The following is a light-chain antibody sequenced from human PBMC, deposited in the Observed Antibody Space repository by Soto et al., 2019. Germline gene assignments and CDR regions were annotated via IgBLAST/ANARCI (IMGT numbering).Light chain of an antibody. CDR3: QQYGSSPLWT. CDR2: GAS. V-gene: IGKV3-20*01. CDR1: QSVSRSY. Sequence: EIVLTQSPGTLSLSPGERGTLSCRASQSVSRSYLAWYQQKPGQAPRLLIYGASSRATGIPDRFIGSGSGTDFTLTISRLEPEDFAVYYCQQYGSSPLWTFGQGTKVDIK. J-gene: IGKJ1*01.